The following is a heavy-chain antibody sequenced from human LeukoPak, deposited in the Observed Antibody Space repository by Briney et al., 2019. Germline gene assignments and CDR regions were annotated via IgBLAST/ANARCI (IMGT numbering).Heavy chain of an antibody. V-gene: IGHV7-4-1*02. CDR2: INTNTGNP. D-gene: IGHD6-13*01. CDR3: ARNKRRIAAAGTGHGY. Sequence: ASVNVSCKASGYTFTSYAMNWVRQAPGQGLEWMGWINTNTGNPTYAQGFTGRFVFSLDTPVSTAYLQISSLKAEDTAVYYCARNKRRIAAAGTGHGYWGQGTLVTVSS. CDR1: GYTFTSYA. J-gene: IGHJ4*02.